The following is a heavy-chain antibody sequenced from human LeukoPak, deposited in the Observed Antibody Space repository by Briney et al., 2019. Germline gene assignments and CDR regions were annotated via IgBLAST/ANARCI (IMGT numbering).Heavy chain of an antibody. CDR3: AREGMVGAYGHFEY. D-gene: IGHD1-26*01. CDR1: GLTVSGNY. V-gene: IGHV4-34*01. J-gene: IGHJ4*02. CDR2: INHSGST. Sequence: PGGSLRLSCAASGLTVSGNYMSWIRQPPGMGLEWIGEINHSGSTNYNPSLKSRVTISVDTSKNQFSLKLSSVTAADTAVYYSAREGMVGAYGHFEYWGQGTLVTVSS.